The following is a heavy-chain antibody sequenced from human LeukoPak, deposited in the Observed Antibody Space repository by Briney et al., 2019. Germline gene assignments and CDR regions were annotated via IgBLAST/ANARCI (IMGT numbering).Heavy chain of an antibody. J-gene: IGHJ6*02. D-gene: IGHD3-22*01. CDR2: ISYDGSNK. V-gene: IGHV3-30*04. CDR1: GFTFSSYA. CDR3: ARSGYYDSSGYPHYGMDV. Sequence: GGSLRLSCAASGFTFSSYAMHWVRQAPGKGLEWVAVISYDGSNKYYADSVKGRFTISRDNSKNTLYLQMNSLRAEDTAVYYCARSGYYDSSGYPHYGMDVWGQGTTVTVSS.